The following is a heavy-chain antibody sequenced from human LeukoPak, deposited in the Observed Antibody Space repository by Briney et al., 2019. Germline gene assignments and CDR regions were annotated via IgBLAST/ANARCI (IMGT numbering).Heavy chain of an antibody. Sequence: GGSLRLSCAASGFTFSNYWMHWVRQAPGKGLVWVSRINSDGSSTSYADSVKGRFTISRDNTKNTLYLQMNSLRAEDTAVYYCAKHRIFGVVSHDAFDIWGQGTMVTVSS. CDR3: AKHRIFGVVSHDAFDI. D-gene: IGHD3-3*01. CDR2: INSDGSST. CDR1: GFTFSNYW. J-gene: IGHJ3*02. V-gene: IGHV3-74*01.